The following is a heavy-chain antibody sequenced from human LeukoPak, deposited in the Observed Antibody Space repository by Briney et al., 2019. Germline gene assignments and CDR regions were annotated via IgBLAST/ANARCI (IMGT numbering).Heavy chain of an antibody. J-gene: IGHJ6*02. D-gene: IGHD3-9*01. CDR3: ARHFDWYYYGMDV. CDR2: ISSSSSTI. Sequence: GGSLRLSCAASGFTFSSYAMNWVRQAPGKGLEWVSYISSSSSTIYYADSVKGRFTISRDNAKNSLYLQMNSLRAEDTAVYYCARHFDWYYYGMDVWGQGTTVTVSS. CDR1: GFTFSSYA. V-gene: IGHV3-48*01.